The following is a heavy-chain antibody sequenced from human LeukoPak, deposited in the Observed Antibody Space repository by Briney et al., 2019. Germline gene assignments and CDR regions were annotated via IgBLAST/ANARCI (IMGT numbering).Heavy chain of an antibody. J-gene: IGHJ5*02. D-gene: IGHD3-3*01. CDR2: IYYSGST. CDR3: ARSPPYDFWSGYHNWFDP. Sequence: PSETLSLTCSVSGGSISSSSYYWGWVRQPPGKGLEWIGYIYYSGSTNYNPSLKSRVTISVDTSKNQFSLKLSSVTAADTAVYYCARSPPYDFWSGYHNWFDPWGQGTLVTVSS. V-gene: IGHV4-61*05. CDR1: GGSISSSSYY.